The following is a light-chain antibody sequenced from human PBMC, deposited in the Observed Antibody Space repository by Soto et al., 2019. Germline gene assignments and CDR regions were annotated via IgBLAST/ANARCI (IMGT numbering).Light chain of an antibody. V-gene: IGKV1-9*01. CDR3: QQLNSYLIT. J-gene: IGKJ5*01. CDR2: AAS. Sequence: DIQLTQSPSFLSASVGDRVTITCLASRGIRSYLAWYQQKPGKAPKLLMYAASTLHTGVPSRFRGSGSGTEFTLTISSLQPEDFDTYYCQQLNSYLITFGQGTRLEIK. CDR1: RGIRSY.